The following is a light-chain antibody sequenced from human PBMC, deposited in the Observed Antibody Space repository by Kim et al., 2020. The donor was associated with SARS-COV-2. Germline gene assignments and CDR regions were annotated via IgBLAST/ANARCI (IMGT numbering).Light chain of an antibody. CDR2: GES. V-gene: IGKV3-15*01. Sequence: APGDRATRSCRASQRVSSNLALFQQTLGQPPRLLIYGESSRATGIPARFSGSGYGTEFTLTISSLQSEDFAVYYCQEYNNWPALTFGGGTKVDIK. CDR1: QRVSSN. J-gene: IGKJ4*01. CDR3: QEYNNWPALT.